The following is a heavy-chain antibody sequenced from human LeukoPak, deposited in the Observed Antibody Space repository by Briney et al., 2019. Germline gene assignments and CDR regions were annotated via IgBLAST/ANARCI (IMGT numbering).Heavy chain of an antibody. Sequence: SETLSLTCTVSGYSISSGYYWGWIRQPPGKGLEWIGSIYHSGSTLYNPSLKSRVTISVDTSKNQFSLKLSSVTAADTAVYYCARDGWFGEPPVFDYWGQGTLVTVSS. D-gene: IGHD3-10*01. CDR3: ARDGWFGEPPVFDY. J-gene: IGHJ4*02. CDR1: GYSISSGYY. CDR2: IYHSGST. V-gene: IGHV4-38-2*02.